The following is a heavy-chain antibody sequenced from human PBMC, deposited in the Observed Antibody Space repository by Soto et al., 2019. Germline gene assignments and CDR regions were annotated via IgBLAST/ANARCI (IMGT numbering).Heavy chain of an antibody. CDR2: INHSGST. Sequence: SETLSLTCAVYGGSFSGYYWSWIRQPPGKGLEWIGEINHSGSTSYNPSLKSRVTISVDTSKNQFSLKLSSVTAADTAVYYCARGGRITIFGVVTRGWFDPWGQGTLVTVSS. J-gene: IGHJ5*02. D-gene: IGHD3-3*01. CDR3: ARGGRITIFGVVTRGWFDP. CDR1: GGSFSGYY. V-gene: IGHV4-34*01.